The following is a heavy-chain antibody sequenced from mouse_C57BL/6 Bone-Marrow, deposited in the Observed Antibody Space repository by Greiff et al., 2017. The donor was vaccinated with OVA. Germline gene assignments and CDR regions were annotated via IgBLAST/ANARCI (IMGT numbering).Heavy chain of an antibody. D-gene: IGHD2-4*01. CDR3: MITTRD. CDR1: GYTFTGYW. V-gene: IGHV1-9*01. J-gene: IGHJ3*01. Sequence: QVQLQQSGAELMKPGASVKLSCKATGYTFTGYWIEWVKQRPGHGLEWIGVILPGSGSTNYNEKFKGKATFTAATSSNTAYMKLSSLTTEDSAIYYCMITTRDWGQGTLVTVSA. CDR2: ILPGSGST.